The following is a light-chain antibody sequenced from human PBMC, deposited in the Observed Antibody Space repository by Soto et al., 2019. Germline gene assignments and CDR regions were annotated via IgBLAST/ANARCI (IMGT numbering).Light chain of an antibody. V-gene: IGLV2-8*01. Sequence: QSALTQPPSASGSPGQSVTISCTGTSSDVGGYNYVSWYQQRPGKAPKLMIYEVSKRPSGVPDRFSGSKSGNTASLTVSGLQAEDEADYYCSSYAGSNVFGTGTKVTVL. CDR1: SSDVGGYNY. CDR3: SSYAGSNV. J-gene: IGLJ1*01. CDR2: EVS.